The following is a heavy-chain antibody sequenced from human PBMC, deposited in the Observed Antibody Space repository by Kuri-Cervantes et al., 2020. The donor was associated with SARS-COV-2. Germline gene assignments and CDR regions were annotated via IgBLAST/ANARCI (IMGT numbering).Heavy chain of an antibody. V-gene: IGHV3-48*03. J-gene: IGHJ4*02. D-gene: IGHD5-18*01. CDR1: GFTFSSYE. Sequence: GESLKISCAASGFTFSSYEMNWVRQAPGKGLEWVSYISSSGSTIYYADSVKGRFTLSRDNSKNTLYLQMNSLRAEDTAVYYCARVDTAMINDYWGQGTLVTVSS. CDR3: ARVDTAMINDY. CDR2: ISSSGSTI.